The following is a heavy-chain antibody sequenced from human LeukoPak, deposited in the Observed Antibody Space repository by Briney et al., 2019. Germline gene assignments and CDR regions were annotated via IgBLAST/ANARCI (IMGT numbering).Heavy chain of an antibody. CDR3: ARARMVGGTTYYFAY. J-gene: IGHJ4*02. Sequence: PGRSLRLSCAASGFTFRDYGMHWVRQAPGKGLEWVALIWYGGTTKDYADSVKGRFTISRDNSKNTLYLQMNSLRAEDTAVYYCARARMVGGTTYYFAYWGQGTLVTVSS. D-gene: IGHD1-26*01. CDR2: IWYGGTTK. CDR1: GFTFRDYG. V-gene: IGHV3-33*01.